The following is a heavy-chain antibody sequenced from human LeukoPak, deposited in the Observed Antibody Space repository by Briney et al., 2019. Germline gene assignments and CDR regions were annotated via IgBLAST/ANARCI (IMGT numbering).Heavy chain of an antibody. J-gene: IGHJ4*02. V-gene: IGHV3-30-3*01. CDR2: ISYDGSNK. CDR1: GFTFSSYA. CDR3: ASGGRYNSGWYGYYFDY. D-gene: IGHD6-19*01. Sequence: PGRSLRLSCAASGFTFSSYAMHWVRQAPGKGLEWVAVISYDGSNKYYADSVKGRFTISRDNSKNTLYLQMNSLRAEDTAVYSCASGGRYNSGWYGYYFDYWGQGTLVTVSS.